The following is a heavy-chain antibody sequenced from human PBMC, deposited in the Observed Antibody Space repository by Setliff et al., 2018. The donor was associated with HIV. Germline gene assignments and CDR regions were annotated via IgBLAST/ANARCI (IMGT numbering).Heavy chain of an antibody. Sequence: ASVKVSCKASGYSFTFYGLHWVRQAPGRGLEWMGWISPHSGGTRTTRTFRGRVTMTRDTSINTAYMELSGVRSDDTAVYFCARQLSNSFDYWGQGTLVTVSS. CDR3: ARQLSNSFDY. V-gene: IGHV1-2*02. CDR1: GYSFTFYG. CDR2: ISPHSGGT. D-gene: IGHD1-1*01. J-gene: IGHJ4*02.